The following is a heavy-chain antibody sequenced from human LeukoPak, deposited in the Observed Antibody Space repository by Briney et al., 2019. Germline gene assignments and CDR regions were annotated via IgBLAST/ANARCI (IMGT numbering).Heavy chain of an antibody. CDR3: ARDPWDSSGPGVWFDP. Sequence: PSQTLSLTCTVSGGSISSGDYYWSWIRQPPGKGLEWIGYIYYSGSTYYNPSLKSRVTISVDTSKNQFSLKLSSVTAADTAVYYCARDPWDSSGPGVWFDPWGQGTLVTVSS. CDR1: GGSISSGDYY. V-gene: IGHV4-30-4*01. D-gene: IGHD6-19*01. CDR2: IYYSGST. J-gene: IGHJ5*02.